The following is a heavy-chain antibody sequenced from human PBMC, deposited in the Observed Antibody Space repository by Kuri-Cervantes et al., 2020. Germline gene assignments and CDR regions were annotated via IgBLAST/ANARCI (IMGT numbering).Heavy chain of an antibody. CDR1: GGSFSGYY. J-gene: IGHJ4*02. D-gene: IGHD6-6*01. CDR2: INHSGST. Sequence: SETLSLTCAVYGGSFSGYYWSWIRQPPGKGLEWIGEINHSGSTNYNPSLKSRVTISVDTSKNQFSLKLSSVTAADTAVYYCARSEYSVVGYWGQGTLVTVSS. V-gene: IGHV4-34*01. CDR3: ARSEYSVVGY.